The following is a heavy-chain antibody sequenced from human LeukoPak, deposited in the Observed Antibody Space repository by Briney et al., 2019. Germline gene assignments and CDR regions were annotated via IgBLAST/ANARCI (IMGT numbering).Heavy chain of an antibody. CDR3: ARSRGYSYGFYYGMDV. V-gene: IGHV1-2*04. J-gene: IGHJ6*02. CDR1: GYTFTDYY. CDR2: INPNSGGT. D-gene: IGHD5-18*01. Sequence: GASVKVSCKASGYTFTDYYLHWVRQAPGQGLEWMGWINPNSGGTNYAQKFQGWVTMTRDTSISTAYMELSRLRSDDTAVYYCARSRGYSYGFYYGMDVWGQGTTVTVSS.